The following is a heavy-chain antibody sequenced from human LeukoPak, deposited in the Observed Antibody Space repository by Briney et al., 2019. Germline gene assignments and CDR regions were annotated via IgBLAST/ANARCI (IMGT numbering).Heavy chain of an antibody. CDR1: GFTFSSYA. CDR2: TSFIGGST. CDR3: ARDPRVTLIAFDI. J-gene: IGHJ3*02. V-gene: IGHV3-23*01. Sequence: PGGSLRLSCAVSGFTFSSYAMSWVRQAPGKGLEWVSTTSFIGGSTFHANSVKGQFTISRHNSKNTLYLQMNSLRAEDTAVYYCARDPRVTLIAFDIWGQGTMVTVSS. D-gene: IGHD3-22*01.